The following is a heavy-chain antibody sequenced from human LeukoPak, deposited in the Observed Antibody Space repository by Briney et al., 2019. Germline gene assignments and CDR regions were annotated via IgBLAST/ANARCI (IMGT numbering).Heavy chain of an antibody. V-gene: IGHV3-7*01. CDR3: AKGSSGSSYYYYMDV. D-gene: IGHD1-26*01. CDR1: GFTFSSYW. CDR2: IKQDGSEK. Sequence: PGGSLRLSCAASGFTFSSYWMSWVRQAPGKGLEWVANIKQDGSEKYYVDSVKGRFTISRDNAKNSLYLQMNSLRAEDTAVYYCAKGSSGSSYYYYMDVWGKGTTVTVSS. J-gene: IGHJ6*03.